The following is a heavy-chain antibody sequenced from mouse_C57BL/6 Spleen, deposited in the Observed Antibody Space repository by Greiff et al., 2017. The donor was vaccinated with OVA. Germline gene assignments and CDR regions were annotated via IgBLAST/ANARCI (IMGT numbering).Heavy chain of an antibody. Sequence: DVKLVESGGGLVQPGGSMKLSCVASGFTFSNYWMNWVRQSPEKGLEWVAQIRLKSDNYATHYAESVKGRFTISRDDSKSSVYLQMNNLRAEDTGIYYCTGTGTSGFDYWGQGTTLTVSS. CDR2: IRLKSDNYAT. CDR1: GFTFSNYW. V-gene: IGHV6-3*01. CDR3: TGTGTSGFDY. D-gene: IGHD4-1*01. J-gene: IGHJ2*01.